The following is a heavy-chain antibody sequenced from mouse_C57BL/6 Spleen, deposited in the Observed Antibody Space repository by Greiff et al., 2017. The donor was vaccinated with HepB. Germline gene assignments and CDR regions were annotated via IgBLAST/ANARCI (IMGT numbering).Heavy chain of an antibody. CDR1: GFTFSSYG. D-gene: IGHD1-1*01. V-gene: IGHV5-6*01. Sequence: EVNVVESGGDLVKPGGSLKLSCAASGFTFSSYGMSWVRQTPDKRLEWVATISSGGSYTYYPDSVKGRFTISRDNAKNTLYLQMSSLKSEDTAMYYCASVYYYGSSVDYYAMDYWGQGTSVTVSS. CDR3: ASVYYYGSSVDYYAMDY. J-gene: IGHJ4*01. CDR2: ISSGGSYT.